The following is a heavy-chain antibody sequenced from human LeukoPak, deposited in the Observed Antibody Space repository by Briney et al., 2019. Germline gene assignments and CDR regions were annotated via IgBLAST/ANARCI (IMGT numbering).Heavy chain of an antibody. CDR2: IWYDGSNK. CDR3: AREPYYYDSSGYYYDY. V-gene: IGHV3-33*08. D-gene: IGHD3-22*01. J-gene: IGHJ4*02. Sequence: GGSLRLSCAASGFTFSSYSMNWVRQAPGKGLEWVAVIWYDGSNKYYADSVKGRFTISRDNSKNTLYLQMNSLRAEDTAVYYCAREPYYYDSSGYYYDYWGQGTLVTVSS. CDR1: GFTFSSYS.